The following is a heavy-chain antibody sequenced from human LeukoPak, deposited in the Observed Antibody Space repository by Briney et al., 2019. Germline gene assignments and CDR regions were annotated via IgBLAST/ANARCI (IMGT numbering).Heavy chain of an antibody. CDR3: ARGGRRGYSSSSVDY. D-gene: IGHD6-6*01. Sequence: SETLSLTCAVYGGSFSGYYRSWIRQPPGKGLEWIGEINHSGSTNYNPSLKSRVTISVDTSKNQFSLKLSSVTAADTAVYYCARGGRRGYSSSSVDYWGQGTLVTVSS. J-gene: IGHJ4*02. CDR2: INHSGST. CDR1: GGSFSGYY. V-gene: IGHV4-34*01.